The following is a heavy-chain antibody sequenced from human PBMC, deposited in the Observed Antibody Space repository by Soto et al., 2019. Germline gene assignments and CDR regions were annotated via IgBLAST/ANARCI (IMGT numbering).Heavy chain of an antibody. CDR3: ARDHCSSISCYSAVDY. CDR1: GYTYTSYG. Sequence: ASVKVSCKASGYTYTSYGFIWVRQAPGQGLEWMGWISAYDGNTNYAQKLQGRVTMTTDTSTRTAYMELRSLRSDDTAVYYCARDHCSSISCYSAVDYWGQGTLVTVYS. CDR2: ISAYDGNT. V-gene: IGHV1-18*04. D-gene: IGHD2-2*02. J-gene: IGHJ4*02.